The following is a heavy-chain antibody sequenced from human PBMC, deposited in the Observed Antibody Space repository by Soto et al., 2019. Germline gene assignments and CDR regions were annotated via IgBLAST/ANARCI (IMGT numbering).Heavy chain of an antibody. V-gene: IGHV3-30*18. J-gene: IGHJ6*02. D-gene: IGHD6-13*01. CDR1: VFIFSTYG. Sequence: ESGGGVVQPGRSLRLSCAASVFIFSTYGTHWVRQAPGKGLEWVAVITYDGSNKYYADSVKGRFTISRDNSKNTLYLQMNSLRPEDTAVYYCAKDQEQLVDYGMDVWGQGTTVTVSS. CDR3: AKDQEQLVDYGMDV. CDR2: ITYDGSNK.